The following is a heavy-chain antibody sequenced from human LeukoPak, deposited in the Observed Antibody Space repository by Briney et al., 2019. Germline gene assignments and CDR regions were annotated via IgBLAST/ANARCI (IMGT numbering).Heavy chain of an antibody. Sequence: PSETLSLTCAVSGHSISRGYFWGWLRQPPGKGVEWIGNFYYRGRIYYNPSLKSRVTISVDTSKNHFSLKLSSVTAADTAVYYCVRIPEGQTAYFDYWGQGTLVTVSS. CDR3: VRIPEGQTAYFDY. V-gene: IGHV4-38-2*01. D-gene: IGHD2-21*02. J-gene: IGHJ4*02. CDR1: GHSISRGYF. CDR2: FYYRGRI.